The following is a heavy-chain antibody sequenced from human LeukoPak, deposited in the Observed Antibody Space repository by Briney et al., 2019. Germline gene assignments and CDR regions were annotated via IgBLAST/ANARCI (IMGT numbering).Heavy chain of an antibody. J-gene: IGHJ4*02. CDR2: INPNSGGT. Sequence: ASVKVSCKASGYTFTGYYMHWVRQAPGQGLEWMGWINPNSGGTNYAQKFQGRVTMTRDTSISTDYMELSRLRSDDTAVYYCARGSGSYYNGAGVIDYWGQGTLVTVSS. D-gene: IGHD3-10*01. CDR3: ARGSGSYYNGAGVIDY. V-gene: IGHV1-2*02. CDR1: GYTFTGYY.